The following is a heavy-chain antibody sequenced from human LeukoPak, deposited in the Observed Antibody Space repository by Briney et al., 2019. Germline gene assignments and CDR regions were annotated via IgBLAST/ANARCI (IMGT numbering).Heavy chain of an antibody. D-gene: IGHD4-17*01. CDR3: ARLAGMTTVTTANVNFDY. CDR1: GYSFTSYW. CDR2: NYPGDSDT. J-gene: IGHJ4*02. Sequence: GESPKISRKGSGYSFTSYWIGRVRQMPGKGMEWMGINYPGDSDTRHRPSFQGQVTISADKSISTAYLQWSSLKASDTAMYYCARLAGMTTVTTANVNFDYWGRGTLVTVSS. V-gene: IGHV5-51*01.